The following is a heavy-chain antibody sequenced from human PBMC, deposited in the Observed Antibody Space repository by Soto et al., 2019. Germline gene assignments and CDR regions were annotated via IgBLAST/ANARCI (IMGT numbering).Heavy chain of an antibody. CDR1: GFTFSTYS. J-gene: IGHJ6*02. CDR2: ISSGSTYI. CDR3: VRWGSSSSWYNGMDV. V-gene: IGHV3-21*01. D-gene: IGHD6-13*01. Sequence: GGTLRLSCAASGFTFSTYSMNWVRQAPGKGLEWVSSISSGSTYIYYADSLKGRFTISRDNAKSSLYLQMNSLRAEDTALYYCVRWGSSSSWYNGMDVWAKGPRSPSP.